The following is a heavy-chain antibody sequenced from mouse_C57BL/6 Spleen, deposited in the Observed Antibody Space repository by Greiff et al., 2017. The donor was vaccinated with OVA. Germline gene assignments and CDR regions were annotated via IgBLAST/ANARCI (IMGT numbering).Heavy chain of an antibody. D-gene: IGHD2-4*01. Sequence: QVQLQQPGAELVKPGASVKLSCKASGYTFTSYWMHWVKQRPGQGLEWIGMIHPNSGSTNYNEKFKSKATLTVDKSSSTAYMQLSSLTSEDSAVYYCAGDDYDVGFAYWGQVTLVTVSA. V-gene: IGHV1-64*01. J-gene: IGHJ3*01. CDR2: IHPNSGST. CDR3: AGDDYDVGFAY. CDR1: GYTFTSYW.